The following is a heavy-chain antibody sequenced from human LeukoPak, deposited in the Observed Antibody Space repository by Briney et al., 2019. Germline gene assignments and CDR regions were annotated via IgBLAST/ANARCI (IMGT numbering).Heavy chain of an antibody. J-gene: IGHJ4*02. CDR3: ARGSSYYDFWSGYYHFDY. Sequence: SETLSLTCTVSGGSISSGSYYWSWIRQPAGKGLEWIGRIYTSGSTNYNPSLKSRVTISVDTSKNQFSLKLSSVTAADTAVYYCARGSSYYDFWSGYYHFDYWGQGTLVTVSS. D-gene: IGHD3-3*01. CDR1: GGSISSGSYY. CDR2: IYTSGST. V-gene: IGHV4-61*02.